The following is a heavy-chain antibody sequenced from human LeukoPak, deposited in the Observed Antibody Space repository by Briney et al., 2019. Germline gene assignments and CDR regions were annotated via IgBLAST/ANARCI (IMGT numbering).Heavy chain of an antibody. V-gene: IGHV6-1*01. CDR3: GRGGGSSSWYNWFDP. D-gene: IGHD6-13*01. CDR2: TYYRSKWYN. Sequence: SQTLSLTCAISGDSVSSDSAAWNWIRQSPSRGLEWLGRTYYRSKWYNDYVVSVKSRITINPDTSKNQFSLQLNSVTPEDTAVYYCGRGGGSSSWYNWFDPWGQGTLVTVSS. J-gene: IGHJ5*02. CDR1: GDSVSSDSAA.